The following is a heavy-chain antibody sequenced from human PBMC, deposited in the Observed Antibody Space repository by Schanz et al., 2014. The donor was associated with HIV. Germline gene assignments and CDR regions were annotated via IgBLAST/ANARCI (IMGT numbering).Heavy chain of an antibody. CDR3: AKGQRGMVRGDNDC. V-gene: IGHV3-21*04. J-gene: IGHJ4*02. CDR2: ISGNTNYI. CDR1: GFIFSSYT. Sequence: VQLVESGGGLVKPGGSLRLSRAASGFIFSSYTMYWIRQSPGKGLEWVASISGNTNYIYYADSVKGRFTISRDNAKNSLYLQMNSLRAEDTAVYYCAKGQRGMVRGDNDCWGQGTLVTVSS. D-gene: IGHD3-10*01.